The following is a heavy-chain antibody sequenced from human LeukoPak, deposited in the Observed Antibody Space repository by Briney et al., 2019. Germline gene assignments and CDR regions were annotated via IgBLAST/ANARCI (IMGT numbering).Heavy chain of an antibody. CDR3: ARRPGQQHYFDY. Sequence: SETLSLTCTVSGGSISSFYWSWIRQPPGKGLEWVGYIYYSGSTNYSPSLKSRVTISVDTSKNQFSLKLSSVTAADTAVYYCARRPGQQHYFDYWGQGTLVTVSS. V-gene: IGHV4-59*08. J-gene: IGHJ4*02. D-gene: IGHD6-13*01. CDR1: GGSISSFY. CDR2: IYYSGST.